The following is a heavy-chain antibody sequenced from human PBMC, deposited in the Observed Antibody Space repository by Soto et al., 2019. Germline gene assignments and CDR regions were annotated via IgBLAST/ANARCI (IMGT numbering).Heavy chain of an antibody. CDR1: GYSFISYW. J-gene: IGHJ4*02. CDR2: IYPGDSDT. CDR3: ARLYKHCKSPSCYFES. V-gene: IGHV5-51*01. Sequence: GESLKISCKASGYSFISYWIGWVRQTPGKGLEWMGIIYPGDSDTRYSPSFQGQVTISADKFSNTAFLHWGGLKASDSAIYYCARLYKHCKSPSCYFESWGQGTLVTVSS. D-gene: IGHD2-2*01.